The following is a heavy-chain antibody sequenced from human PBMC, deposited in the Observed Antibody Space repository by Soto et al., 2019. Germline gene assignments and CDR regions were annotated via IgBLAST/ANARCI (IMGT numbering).Heavy chain of an antibody. CDR3: ARGLKALRYNWFDP. J-gene: IGHJ5*02. CDR2: IIPIFGTA. Sequence: QVQLVQSGAEVKKPGSSVKVSCKASGGTFSSYAISWVRQAPGQGLEWMGGIIPIFGTANDAQKFQGRVTITADASTSTACMELSSLRSEDTAVYYCARGLKALRYNWFDPWGQGTLVTVSS. D-gene: IGHD2-15*01. V-gene: IGHV1-69*01. CDR1: GGTFSSYA.